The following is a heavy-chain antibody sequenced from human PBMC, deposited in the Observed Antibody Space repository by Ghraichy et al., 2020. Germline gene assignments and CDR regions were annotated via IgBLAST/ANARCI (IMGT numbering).Heavy chain of an antibody. CDR1: GDSISSYY. CDR2: IYDSGST. CDR3: ARRDTRSGSYNYYYDY. Sequence: ETLSLTCTVSGDSISSYYWSWIRQSPGKGLEWIGYIYDSGSTDYNASLKSRVTIVKDTSRNQFSLWLESVTAADTGIYYCARRDTRSGSYNYYYDYWDQGTRVTVSS. J-gene: IGHJ4*02. V-gene: IGHV4-59*08. D-gene: IGHD3-10*01.